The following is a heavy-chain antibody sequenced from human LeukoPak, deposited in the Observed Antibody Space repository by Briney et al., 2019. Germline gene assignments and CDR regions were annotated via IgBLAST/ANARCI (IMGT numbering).Heavy chain of an antibody. V-gene: IGHV3-30*18. D-gene: IGHD3-10*01. Sequence: PGGTLRLSCVGSGFTFSHYGMNWVRQAPGKGLEWVAVISYDGSNKYYADSVKGRFTISRDNSKNTLYLQMNSLRAEDTAVYYCAKDGDGSGSSIDYWGQGTLVTVSS. CDR3: AKDGDGSGSSIDY. CDR2: ISYDGSNK. CDR1: GFTFSHYG. J-gene: IGHJ4*02.